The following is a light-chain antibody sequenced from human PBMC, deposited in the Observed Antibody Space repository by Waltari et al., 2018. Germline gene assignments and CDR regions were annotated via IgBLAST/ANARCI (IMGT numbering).Light chain of an antibody. Sequence: QSALPPPASVSGSPGQSTTISCTGTSSDVGNYKRVSCYQHHPGKAPKLMIYAVSKRPSGVSDRFSGSKSGDMASLTISGLQPEDEAEYFCSSYAGSSKGVFGGGTKVTVL. CDR3: SSYAGSSKGV. CDR1: SSDVGNYKR. V-gene: IGLV2-23*02. J-gene: IGLJ2*01. CDR2: AVS.